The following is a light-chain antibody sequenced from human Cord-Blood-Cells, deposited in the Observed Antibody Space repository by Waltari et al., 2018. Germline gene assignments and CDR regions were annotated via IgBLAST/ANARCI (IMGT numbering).Light chain of an antibody. Sequence: SYELTQPPSVSVSPGQTASITCSGDKLGDKYACWYQQKPGQSPVLVIYQDSKRPSGITERFSGSNSGNTATLTISGTQAMDEADYYCQAWDSSTAHVVFGGGTKLTDL. CDR2: QDS. CDR1: KLGDKY. V-gene: IGLV3-1*01. J-gene: IGLJ2*01. CDR3: QAWDSSTAHVV.